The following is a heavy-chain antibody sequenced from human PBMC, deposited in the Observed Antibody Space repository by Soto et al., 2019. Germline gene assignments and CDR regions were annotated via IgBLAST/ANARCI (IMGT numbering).Heavy chain of an antibody. J-gene: IGHJ4*02. V-gene: IGHV4-39*01. CDR1: GGSIISSSYY. CDR3: ARHAYYYDSSGYSLDY. Sequence: SETLSLTCTFSGGSIISSSYYWGWIRQPPGKGLEWIGSIYYSGSTYYNPSLKSRVTISVDTSKNQFSLKLSSVTAADTAVYYCARHAYYYDSSGYSLDYWGQGTLVTVSS. CDR2: IYYSGST. D-gene: IGHD3-22*01.